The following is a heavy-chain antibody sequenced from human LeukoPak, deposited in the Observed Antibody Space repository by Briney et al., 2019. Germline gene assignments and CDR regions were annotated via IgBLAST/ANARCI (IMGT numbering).Heavy chain of an antibody. CDR3: ATSRSIAAPFGY. CDR1: GGSISSSSYY. V-gene: IGHV4-39*01. Sequence: SETLSLTCTVSGGSISSSSYYWGWIRQPPGKGLEWIGSIYYSGSTYYNPSLKSRVTIFVDTSKNQFSLKLSSVTAADTAVYYCATSRSIAAPFGYWGQGTLVTVSS. CDR2: IYYSGST. J-gene: IGHJ4*02. D-gene: IGHD6-6*01.